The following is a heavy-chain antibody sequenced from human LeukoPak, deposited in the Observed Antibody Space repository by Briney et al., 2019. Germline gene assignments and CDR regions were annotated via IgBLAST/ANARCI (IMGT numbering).Heavy chain of an antibody. D-gene: IGHD3-10*01. CDR3: VRVGTPGIDAFDI. V-gene: IGHV3-72*01. J-gene: IGHJ3*02. CDR2: SRKKSQSYTT. Sequence: GGSLRLSCAAPGVIFSDHYMDWVRQAPGKGLEWIARSRKKSQSYTTEYASSVKGRFTVSRDDTQNSLFLQMKRLKMEDTAIYYCVRVGTPGIDAFDIWGQGTRVTISP. CDR1: GVIFSDHY.